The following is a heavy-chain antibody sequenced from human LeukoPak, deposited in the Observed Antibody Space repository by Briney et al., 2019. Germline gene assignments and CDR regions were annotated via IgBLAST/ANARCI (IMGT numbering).Heavy chain of an antibody. D-gene: IGHD5-18*01. V-gene: IGHV4-61*08. Sequence: PSETLSLTCTVSGGSISSGGYYWSWIRQHPGKGLEWIGYIYYSGSTNYNPSLKSRVTISVDTSKNQFSLKLSSVTAADTAVYYCARGSRGYTYGWGQGTLVTVSS. CDR1: GGSISSGGYY. CDR3: ARGSRGYTYG. CDR2: IYYSGST. J-gene: IGHJ4*02.